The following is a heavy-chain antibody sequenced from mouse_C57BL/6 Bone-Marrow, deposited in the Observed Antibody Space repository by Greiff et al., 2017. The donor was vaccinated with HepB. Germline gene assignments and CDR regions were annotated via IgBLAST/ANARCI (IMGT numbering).Heavy chain of an antibody. V-gene: IGHV5-4*01. J-gene: IGHJ1*01. CDR1: GFTFSSYA. D-gene: IGHD4-1*01. CDR2: ISDGGSYT. Sequence: EVKLVESGGGLVKPGGSLKLSCAASGFTFSSYALSSVRQTPEKRLEWVATISDGGSYTYYPDNVKGRFTISRDKAKNNLYLQMSHLTSEDTAMYYCARDQGTGTYFDVWGAVTTFIVSS. CDR3: ARDQGTGTYFDV.